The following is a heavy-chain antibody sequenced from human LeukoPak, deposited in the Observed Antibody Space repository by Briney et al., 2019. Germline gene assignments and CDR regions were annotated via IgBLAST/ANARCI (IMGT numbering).Heavy chain of an antibody. CDR3: ARDLLEWYFDY. Sequence: GGSLRLSCAASGFTFSSYAMSWVRQAPGKGLEWVSVIYSGGSTYYADSVKGRFTISRDNSKNTLYLQMNSLRAEDTAVYYCARDLLEWYFDYWGQGTLDTVSS. V-gene: IGHV3-66*01. D-gene: IGHD3-3*01. CDR2: IYSGGST. CDR1: GFTFSSYA. J-gene: IGHJ4*02.